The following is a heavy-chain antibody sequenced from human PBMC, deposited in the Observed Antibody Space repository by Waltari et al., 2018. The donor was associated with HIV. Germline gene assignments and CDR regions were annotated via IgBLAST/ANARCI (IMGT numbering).Heavy chain of an antibody. CDR1: RGAFDTFA. J-gene: IGHJ3*01. Sequence: QAQLVQSGAETKKPGSSVTVSCQASRGAFDTFAFTWVRQAPGQGLEWLGGTAPFFGVIYAQDFNGRVTITSNPSTRTVFLELGGLRPDDTAVYFCAKSDFTELVRGQKAFDVWGQGT. CDR2: TAPFFGV. D-gene: IGHD1-26*01. V-gene: IGHV1-69*19. CDR3: AKSDFTELVRGQKAFDV.